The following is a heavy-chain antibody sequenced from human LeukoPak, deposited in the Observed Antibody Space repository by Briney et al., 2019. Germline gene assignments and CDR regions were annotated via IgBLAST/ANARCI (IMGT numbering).Heavy chain of an antibody. D-gene: IGHD4-17*01. Sequence: PGGSLRLSCAASGFTVSSNYMSWVRQAPGKGLEWVSVIYSGGSTYYADSAKGRFTISRDNSRNTLYLQMNSLRAEDPAVYYCATGTYGDYLDYWGQGTLVTVSS. V-gene: IGHV3-66*02. CDR1: GFTVSSNY. CDR3: ATGTYGDYLDY. CDR2: IYSGGST. J-gene: IGHJ4*02.